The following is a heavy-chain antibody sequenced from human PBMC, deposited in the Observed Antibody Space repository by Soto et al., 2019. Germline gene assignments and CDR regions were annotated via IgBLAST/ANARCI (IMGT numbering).Heavy chain of an antibody. CDR2: IYYSGST. CDR1: GGSISSSSYY. CDR3: ARHNIRIVSGI. V-gene: IGHV4-39*01. D-gene: IGHD3-16*02. Sequence: SETLSLTCTVSGGSISSSSYYWGWIRQPPGKGLEWIGSIYYSGSTYYNPSLKSRVTISVDTSKNQFSLKLSSVTAADTAVYYCARHNIRIVSGIWGQGTMVTVSS. J-gene: IGHJ3*02.